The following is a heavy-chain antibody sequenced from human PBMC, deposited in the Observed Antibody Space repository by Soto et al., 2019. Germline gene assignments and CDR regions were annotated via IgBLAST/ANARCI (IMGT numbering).Heavy chain of an antibody. CDR3: ARQVVDGAVAGSGSFDY. D-gene: IGHD3-10*01. J-gene: IGHJ4*02. CDR2: ITAYNGNT. CDR1: GYTFTSYG. V-gene: IGHV1-18*01. Sequence: GASVKVSCKASGYTFTSYGFSWVRQAPGQGLEWMGWITAYNGNTNYAQKLQGRVTMTTDTSTSTAYMELRSLRSDDTGVYYCARQVVDGAVAGSGSFDYWGQGTLVTVSS.